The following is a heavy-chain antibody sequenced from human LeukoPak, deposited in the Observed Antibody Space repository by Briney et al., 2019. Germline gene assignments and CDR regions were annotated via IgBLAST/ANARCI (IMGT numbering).Heavy chain of an antibody. CDR1: GFTFSSYA. V-gene: IGHV3-30*04. CDR3: ARDQWFGELDYYYGMDV. D-gene: IGHD3-10*01. J-gene: IGHJ6*04. CDR2: ISYDGSNK. Sequence: GGSLRLSCAASGFTFSSYAMHWVRQAPGKGLKWVAVISYDGSNKYYADSVKGRFTISRDNSKNKLYLQTNSLRAEDTAVYYCARDQWFGELDYYYGMDVWGKGTTVTVSS.